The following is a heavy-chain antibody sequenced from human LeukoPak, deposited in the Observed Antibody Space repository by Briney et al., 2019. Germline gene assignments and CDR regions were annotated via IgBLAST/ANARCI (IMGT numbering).Heavy chain of an antibody. V-gene: IGHV3-74*03. CDR3: ARDQLGGDPHGYYYYYMDV. Sequence: GGSLRLSCAASGITLSDYWMYWVRQGPGKGLVHVSRIESDGTRTVYADSVKGRFTISRDNAKNTMYLQMNSLRAEDTAVYYCARDQLGGDPHGYYYYYMDVWGKGTTVTVSS. CDR2: IESDGTRT. D-gene: IGHD4-17*01. CDR1: GITLSDYW. J-gene: IGHJ6*03.